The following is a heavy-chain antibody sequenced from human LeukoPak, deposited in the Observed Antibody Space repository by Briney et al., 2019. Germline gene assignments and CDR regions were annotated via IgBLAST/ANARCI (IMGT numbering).Heavy chain of an antibody. CDR1: GGSITSYY. Sequence: SETLSLTCTVSGGSITSYYWSWIRQPPGKGLEWIGYIYYSGNTNYNPSLKSRVTISVDTSKNQFSLKLSSVTAADTAVYYCAREDGSTSSFEYWGQGTLVTVSS. CDR2: IYYSGNT. CDR3: AREDGSTSSFEY. D-gene: IGHD5-24*01. J-gene: IGHJ4*02. V-gene: IGHV4-59*01.